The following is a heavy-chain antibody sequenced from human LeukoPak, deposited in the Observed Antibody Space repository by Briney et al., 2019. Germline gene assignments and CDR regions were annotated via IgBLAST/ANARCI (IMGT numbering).Heavy chain of an antibody. D-gene: IGHD6-19*01. CDR3: AKDLGSGWYVWFDP. Sequence: GRSLRLSCAASGFTFSSYGMHWVRQAPGKGLEWVAVISYDGSNKYYADSVKGRFTISRDNSKNTLYLQMNSLRAEDTAVYYCAKDLGSGWYVWFDPWGQGTLVTVSS. CDR1: GFTFSSYG. V-gene: IGHV3-30*18. CDR2: ISYDGSNK. J-gene: IGHJ5*02.